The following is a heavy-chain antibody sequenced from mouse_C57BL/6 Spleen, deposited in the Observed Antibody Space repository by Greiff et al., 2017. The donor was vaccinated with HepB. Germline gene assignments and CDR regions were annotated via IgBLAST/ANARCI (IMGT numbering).Heavy chain of an antibody. CDR1: GYTFTSYW. CDR2: IYPSDSET. Sequence: QVQLQQPGAELVRPGSSVKLSCKASGYTFTSYWMDWVKQRPGQGLEWIGNIYPSDSETHYNQKFKDKATLTVDKSSSTAYMQLSSLTSEDSAVYYWATGPWFAYWGQGTLVTVSA. CDR3: ATGPWFAY. V-gene: IGHV1-61*01. J-gene: IGHJ3*01.